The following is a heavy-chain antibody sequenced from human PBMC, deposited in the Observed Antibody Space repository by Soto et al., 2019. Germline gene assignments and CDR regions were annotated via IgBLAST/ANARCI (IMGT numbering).Heavy chain of an antibody. CDR2: IIPIFGTA. V-gene: IGHV1-69*12. D-gene: IGHD5-12*01. Sequence: QVQLVQSGAEVKKPGSSVKVSCKASGGTFSSCAISWVRQAPGQGLEWMGGIIPIFGTANYAQKFQGRVTITADEATSTAYMELSSLRSEDTAVYYCARDRGYSGYAPSSMDVWGQGTTVTVSS. J-gene: IGHJ6*02. CDR3: ARDRGYSGYAPSSMDV. CDR1: GGTFSSCA.